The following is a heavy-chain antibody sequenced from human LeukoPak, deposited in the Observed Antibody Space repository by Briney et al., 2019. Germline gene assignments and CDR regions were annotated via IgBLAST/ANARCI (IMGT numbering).Heavy chain of an antibody. V-gene: IGHV3-66*01. J-gene: IGHJ5*02. CDR2: IYSGGST. D-gene: IGHD6-19*01. Sequence: PGGSLRLSCAASGFTFRNYGMSWVRQAPGKGLEWVSVIYSGGSTYYAVSVKGRFTISRDNSKNTLYLQMNSLRAEDTAVYYCAREAGSSGWYVGWFDPWGQGTLVTVSS. CDR1: GFTFRNYG. CDR3: AREAGSSGWYVGWFDP.